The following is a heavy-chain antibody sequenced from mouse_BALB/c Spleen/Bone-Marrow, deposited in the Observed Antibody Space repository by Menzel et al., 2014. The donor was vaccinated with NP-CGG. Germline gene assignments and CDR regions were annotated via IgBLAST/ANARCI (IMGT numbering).Heavy chain of an antibody. V-gene: IGHV5-12*02. CDR2: ISNGGGST. CDR1: GFTFSDYY. CDR3: ARRGWYYAMDY. Sequence: EVKLVESGGGLVQPGRSLKLSCATSGFTFSDYYMYWVRQTPEKRLEWVAYISNGGGSTHYPDTVKGRFTISRDNAKNTLYLQMSRLKSEDTAMYYCARRGWYYAMDYWGQGTSVTVSS. D-gene: IGHD2-3*01. J-gene: IGHJ4*01.